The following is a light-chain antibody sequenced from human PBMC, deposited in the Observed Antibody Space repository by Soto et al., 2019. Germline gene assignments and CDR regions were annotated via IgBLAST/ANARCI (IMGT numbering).Light chain of an antibody. CDR3: QYYDSLPSVT. V-gene: IGKV1-33*01. J-gene: IGKJ5*01. Sequence: DIQMTQSPSSLSASVGDRVTITCRASQTISTYLNWYQQKPGKAPRLLIYDASSLESGVPSRFSGSGSGTHFTLTITSLQPEDFATYYCQYYDSLPSVTFGPGTRLEI. CDR2: DAS. CDR1: QTISTY.